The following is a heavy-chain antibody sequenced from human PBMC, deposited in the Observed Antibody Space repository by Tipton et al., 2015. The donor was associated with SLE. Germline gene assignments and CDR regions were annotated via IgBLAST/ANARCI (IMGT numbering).Heavy chain of an antibody. V-gene: IGHV3-23*01. J-gene: IGHJ4*02. CDR2: ISGSGGST. CDR3: AKARPSAFGDSSSEGY. CDR1: GFTFSSYA. Sequence: GSLRLSCAASGFTFSSYAMSWVRQAPGKGLEWVSAISGSGGSTYYADSVKGRFTISRDNSKNTLYLQMNSLRAEDTAVYYCAKARPSAFGDSSSEGYWGQGTLVTVSS. D-gene: IGHD6-13*01.